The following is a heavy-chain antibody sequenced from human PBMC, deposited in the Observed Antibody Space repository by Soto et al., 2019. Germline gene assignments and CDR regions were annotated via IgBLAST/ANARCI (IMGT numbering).Heavy chain of an antibody. CDR3: ARLSAAGTARWFDP. CDR1: GGSISSYY. CDR2: IYYSGST. Sequence: PSETLSLTCTVSGGSISSYYWSWIRQPPGKGLEWIGYIYYSGSTNYNPSLKSRVTISVDTSKNQFSLKLSSVTAADTAVYYCARLSAAGTARWFDPWSQGTLVTVSS. J-gene: IGHJ5*02. V-gene: IGHV4-59*01. D-gene: IGHD6-13*01.